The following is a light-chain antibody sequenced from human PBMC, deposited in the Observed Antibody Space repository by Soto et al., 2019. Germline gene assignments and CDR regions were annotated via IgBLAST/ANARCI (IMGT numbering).Light chain of an antibody. CDR3: QQRSNWLYT. J-gene: IGKJ2*01. CDR2: DAS. CDR1: QSVSSY. V-gene: IGKV3-11*01. Sequence: EIVLTQSPATLSLSPGERATLSCRASQSVSSYFAWYQQKPGQAPSLLIYDASNRATGIPARFSGSGSGTDFTLTISSLEPEDFAVYYCQQRSNWLYTFGQGTKLEIK.